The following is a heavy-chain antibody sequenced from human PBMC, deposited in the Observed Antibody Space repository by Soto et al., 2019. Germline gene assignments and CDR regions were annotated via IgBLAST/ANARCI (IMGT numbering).Heavy chain of an antibody. D-gene: IGHD5-18*01. V-gene: IGHV1-69*06. CDR1: GGNFSSNG. CDR3: AGASDSTWYNWLDP. J-gene: IGHJ5*02. Sequence: QVQLVQSGAEVKKPGSSVKVSCKAPGGNFSSNGIRWVRQAPGQGLELMGGIIPTFGTTNYAHKFRGRVTITADKSTGTAYMELSSLRSDDTAVYYCAGASDSTWYNWLDPWGLGALVTVSA. CDR2: IIPTFGTT.